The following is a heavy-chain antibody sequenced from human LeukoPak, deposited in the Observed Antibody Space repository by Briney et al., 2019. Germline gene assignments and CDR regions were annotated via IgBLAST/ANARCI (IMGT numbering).Heavy chain of an antibody. CDR2: IIPIFGTE. CDR3: GSVGSGSYYFDY. D-gene: IGHD3-10*01. J-gene: IGHJ4*02. Sequence: ASVKVSCKGAGGTFTSYAIGWVGQAHGQGIEWMGGIIPIFGTENYEQKFQVRGTITADKSTTPPFIELSSLRSADQAVYYCGSVGSGSYYFDYWGQGTLVTVSS. V-gene: IGHV1-69*06. CDR1: GGTFTSYA.